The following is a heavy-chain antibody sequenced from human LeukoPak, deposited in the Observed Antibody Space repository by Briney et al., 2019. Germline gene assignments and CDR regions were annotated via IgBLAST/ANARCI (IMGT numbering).Heavy chain of an antibody. J-gene: IGHJ5*02. D-gene: IGHD6-13*01. CDR1: GYTFTSYG. Sequence: RASVKVSCKASGYTFTSYGISWVRQAPGQGLEWMGWISAYNGNTNYAQKLQGRVTMTTDTSTSTAYMELRSLRSDDTAVYYCAREDRIAAAATRWFDPWGQGTLVTVSS. CDR3: AREDRIAAAATRWFDP. CDR2: ISAYNGNT. V-gene: IGHV1-18*01.